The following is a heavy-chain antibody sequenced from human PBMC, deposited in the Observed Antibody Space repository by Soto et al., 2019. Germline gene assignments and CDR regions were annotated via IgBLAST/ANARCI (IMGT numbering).Heavy chain of an antibody. V-gene: IGHV3-23*01. Sequence: VHLLESGGGLVQPGGSLKLSCATSGVGFSNYGMSWVRQAPGKGLEWVSGISASGDSTYYADPVKGRFTISGDNSKRTLYLQMNSLRAEDTAIYYCATDLRGPDYWGQGTQVTVS. J-gene: IGHJ4*02. CDR2: ISASGDST. CDR3: ATDLRGPDY. CDR1: GVGFSNYG.